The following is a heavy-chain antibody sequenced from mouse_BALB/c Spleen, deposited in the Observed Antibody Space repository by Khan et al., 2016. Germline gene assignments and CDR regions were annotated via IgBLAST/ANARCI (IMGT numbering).Heavy chain of an antibody. V-gene: IGHV3-8*02. Sequence: VQLKESGPSLVKPSQTLSLTCSVTGDSITSGYWNWIRKFPGNKLEYMGYISYSGSTYYNPSLKSRISITRDTSKNQYYLQLNSVTTEDTATYYGARPYGSSYVYAMDYWGQGTSVTVSS. CDR3: ARPYGSSYVYAMDY. CDR1: GDSITSGY. J-gene: IGHJ4*01. CDR2: ISYSGST. D-gene: IGHD1-1*01.